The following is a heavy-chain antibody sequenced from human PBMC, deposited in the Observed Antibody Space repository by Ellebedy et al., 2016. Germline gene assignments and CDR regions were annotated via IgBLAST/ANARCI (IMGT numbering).Heavy chain of an antibody. V-gene: IGHV1-2*02. Sequence: ASVKVSXXASGYTFTGYYMHWVRQAPGQGLEWMAWINPNTGGTNYAQKFQGRVTMTRDTSINTAYMELSRLRSDDTAVYYCARGGYYDTSGYPHWGQGTLVTVSS. CDR3: ARGGYYDTSGYPH. CDR2: INPNTGGT. D-gene: IGHD3-22*01. J-gene: IGHJ4*02. CDR1: GYTFTGYY.